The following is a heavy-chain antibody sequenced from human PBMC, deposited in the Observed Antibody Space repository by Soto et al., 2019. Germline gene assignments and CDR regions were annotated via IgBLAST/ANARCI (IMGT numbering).Heavy chain of an antibody. CDR1: GFSFRDYD. J-gene: IGHJ6*02. CDR3: ARAYLGRLPRRADYYSAMDV. CDR2: LGAARAP. V-gene: IGHV3-13*05. D-gene: IGHD1-26*01. Sequence: EVQLVESGGGSVQPGESLRLSCAASGFSFRDYDMHWFRQRKGKGMEWVSALGAARAPYYVGSVKGRFSVSRDNAQNSLFLQMNTLRVDDTAVYFCARAYLGRLPRRADYYSAMDVWGRGTTVTVSS.